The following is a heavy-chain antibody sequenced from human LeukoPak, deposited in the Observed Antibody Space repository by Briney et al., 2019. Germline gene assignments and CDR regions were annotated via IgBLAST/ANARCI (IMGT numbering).Heavy chain of an antibody. V-gene: IGHV1-8*03. J-gene: IGHJ4*02. D-gene: IGHD4-23*01. CDR3: ARGRYGGNSYYFDY. Sequence: GASVKVSCKASGGTFSSYAISWVRQAPGQGLEWMGWMNPNSGNTGYAQKFQGRVTITRNTSISTAYMELSSLRSEDTAVYYCARGRYGGNSYYFDYWGQGTLVTVSS. CDR1: GGTFSSYA. CDR2: MNPNSGNT.